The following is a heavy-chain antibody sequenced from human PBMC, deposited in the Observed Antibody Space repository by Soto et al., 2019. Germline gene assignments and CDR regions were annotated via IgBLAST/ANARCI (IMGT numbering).Heavy chain of an antibody. J-gene: IGHJ4*02. CDR3: AKDYSGSSVGFDS. CDR1: GFTFDDYA. Sequence: GGSLRLSCAASGFTFDDYAMHWVRQAPGKGLEWVSGISWNSGSMGYADSVKGRFTISRDNAKNSLNLQMNSLRGDDTALYYCAKDYSGSSVGFDSWGQGTLVTVSS. CDR2: ISWNSGSM. D-gene: IGHD6-6*01. V-gene: IGHV3-9*01.